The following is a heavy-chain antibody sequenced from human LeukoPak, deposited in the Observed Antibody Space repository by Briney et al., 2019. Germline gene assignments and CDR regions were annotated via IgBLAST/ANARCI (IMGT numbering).Heavy chain of an antibody. CDR3: ARGHERYCSSTSCKRYYFDY. CDR2: INHSGST. Sequence: SETLSLTCAVYGGSFSGYYWSWIRQPSGKGLEWIGEINHSGSTNYNPSLKSRVTISVDTSKNQFSLKLSSVTAADTAVYYCARGHERYCSSTSCKRYYFDYWGQGTLVTVSS. V-gene: IGHV4-34*01. J-gene: IGHJ4*02. CDR1: GGSFSGYY. D-gene: IGHD2-2*01.